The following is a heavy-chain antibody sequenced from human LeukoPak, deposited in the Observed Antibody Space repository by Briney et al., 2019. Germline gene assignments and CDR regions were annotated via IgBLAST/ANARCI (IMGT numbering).Heavy chain of an antibody. CDR1: RFTFSSYA. D-gene: IGHD2-21*02. CDR3: SYCGGDCH. J-gene: IGHJ1*01. CDR2: ISYDGSNK. V-gene: IGHV3-30*04. Sequence: PGRSLRLPCAASRFTFSSYAMHWVRQAPGKGLEWVAVISYDGSNKYYADSVKGRFTISRDNSKNTLYLQMNSLRAEDTAVYYASYCGGDCHWGQGTLVTVSS.